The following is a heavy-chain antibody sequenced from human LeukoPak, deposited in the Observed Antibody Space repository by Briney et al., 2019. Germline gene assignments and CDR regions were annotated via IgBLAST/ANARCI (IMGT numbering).Heavy chain of an antibody. V-gene: IGHV1-8*01. CDR2: MNPNSGNT. J-gene: IGHJ5*02. D-gene: IGHD2-2*02. Sequence: ASVTVSFTASGYTFTIYDINWVRQATGQGLEWMGWMNPNSGNTGYAQKFQGGVTMTRYTSISTAYMELSSLRSEDTAVYYCARRPPIVVVPAAIRDYNWFDPWGQGTLVTVSS. CDR3: ARRPPIVVVPAAIRDYNWFDP. CDR1: GYTFTIYD.